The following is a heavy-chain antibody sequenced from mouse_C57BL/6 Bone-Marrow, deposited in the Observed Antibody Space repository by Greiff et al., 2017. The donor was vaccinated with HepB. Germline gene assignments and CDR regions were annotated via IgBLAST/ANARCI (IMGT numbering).Heavy chain of an antibody. V-gene: IGHV1-64*01. J-gene: IGHJ3*01. D-gene: IGHD1-1*02. CDR1: GYTFTSYW. CDR3: ARHYPGAWWAY. Sequence: VQLQQPGAELVKPGASVKLSCKASGYTFTSYWMHWVKQRPGQGLEWIGMIHPNSGSTNYNEKFKSKATLTVAKTSSTAYMQLSSLTSEDSAVYYCARHYPGAWWAYWGQGTLVTVSA. CDR2: IHPNSGST.